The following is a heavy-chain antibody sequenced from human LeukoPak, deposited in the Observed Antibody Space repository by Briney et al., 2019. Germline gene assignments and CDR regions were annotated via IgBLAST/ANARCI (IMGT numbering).Heavy chain of an antibody. D-gene: IGHD6-19*01. Sequence: SETLSLTCTVSVGSISSYYWSWIRQPPGKGLEWIGYIYYSGITNYNPSLKSRVTISVDTSKNQFSLKLSSVTAADTAVYYCTRTGWYEASYYFDYWGQGTLVTVSS. CDR1: VGSISSYY. CDR3: TRTGWYEASYYFDY. V-gene: IGHV4-59*01. J-gene: IGHJ4*02. CDR2: IYYSGIT.